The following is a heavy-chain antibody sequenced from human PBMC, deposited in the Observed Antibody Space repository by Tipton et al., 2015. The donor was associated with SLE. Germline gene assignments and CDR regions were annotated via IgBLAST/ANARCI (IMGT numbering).Heavy chain of an antibody. CDR3: ARRGSWWYFDL. V-gene: IGHV4-38-2*01. D-gene: IGHD1-26*01. J-gene: IGHJ2*01. Sequence: TLSLTCAVSGYSISSGYYWGWIRQPPGKGLEWIGSIYHSGSTYYNPSLKSRVTISVDTSKNQFSLKLSSVTAADTAVYYCARRGSWWYFDLWGRGTLVTVSS. CDR2: IYHSGST. CDR1: GYSISSGYY.